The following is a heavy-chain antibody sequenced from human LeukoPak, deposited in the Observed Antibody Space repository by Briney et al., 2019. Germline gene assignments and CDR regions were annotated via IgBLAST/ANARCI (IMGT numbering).Heavy chain of an antibody. CDR3: AKATPYYDTLTGYSTPYNWFDP. V-gene: IGHV3-21*04. CDR2: ISSSSSYI. Sequence: PGGSLRLSCAASGFTFSSYSMNWVRQAPGKGLEWVSSISSSSSYIYYADSVKGRFTISRDNAKNSLYMQMNSLRGDDTAVYYCAKATPYYDTLTGYSTPYNWFDPWGQGTLVTVSS. CDR1: GFTFSSYS. J-gene: IGHJ5*02. D-gene: IGHD3-9*01.